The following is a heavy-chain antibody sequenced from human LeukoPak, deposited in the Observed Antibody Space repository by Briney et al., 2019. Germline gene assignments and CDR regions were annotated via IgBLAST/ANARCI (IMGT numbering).Heavy chain of an antibody. CDR1: GFTFSTDG. V-gene: IGHV3-23*01. J-gene: IGHJ4*02. D-gene: IGHD3-16*02. Sequence: GGSLRLSCAVSGFTFSTDGMSWGRQPPGKGPEWVSVISGSGGSTYYADSVSGRLTISRDNSKNALYLQLTSLSPEDTAVYYCAKDGDYVWGTYRFAYWGQGTLVTVSS. CDR3: AKDGDYVWGTYRFAY. CDR2: ISGSGGST.